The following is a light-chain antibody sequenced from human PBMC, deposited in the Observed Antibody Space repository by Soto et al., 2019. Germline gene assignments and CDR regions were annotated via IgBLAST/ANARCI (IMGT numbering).Light chain of an antibody. CDR1: QSVSNYY. V-gene: IGKV3-20*01. CDR2: DAS. CDR3: QHYGSPRT. Sequence: EIVLTQSPGTLSLSPGERATLSCRASQSVSNYYLAWYQQKPGQAPRLLIYDASSRATGIPDRFSGSGSGTDFTLTINXLEPEDFAVYYCQHYGSPRTFGQGTKVDIK. J-gene: IGKJ1*01.